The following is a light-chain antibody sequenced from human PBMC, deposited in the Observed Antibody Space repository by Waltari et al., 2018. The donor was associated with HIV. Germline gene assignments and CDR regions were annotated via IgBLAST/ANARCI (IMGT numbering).Light chain of an antibody. CDR3: GTWDSSLSAGV. V-gene: IGLV1-51*01. J-gene: IGLJ2*01. Sequence: SVLTQPPSVSAAPGQKVTISCSGSSSNTGHNSVAWYQQLPGTAPKILIYDNNRRPSGIPDRFSGSKSGTSATLGITGLQTGDEADYYCGTWDSSLSAGVFGGGTKLTVL. CDR1: SSNTGHNS. CDR2: DNN.